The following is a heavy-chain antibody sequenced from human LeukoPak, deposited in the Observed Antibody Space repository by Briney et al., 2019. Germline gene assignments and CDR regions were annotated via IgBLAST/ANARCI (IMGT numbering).Heavy chain of an antibody. V-gene: IGHV3-30*04. CDR2: ISYHGYDK. CDR3: ASAGVNIDQFYYSMNV. CDR1: GFRFSNYA. Sequence: GRSLRLSCEASGFRFSNYAIHWVRQAPGKGLDWVAVISYHGYDKYYADSVKGRFTISRDNSKNQLYLQMNTLRPEDTAVYYCASAGVNIDQFYYSMNVWGKGTPVTVSS. D-gene: IGHD5-12*01. J-gene: IGHJ6*03.